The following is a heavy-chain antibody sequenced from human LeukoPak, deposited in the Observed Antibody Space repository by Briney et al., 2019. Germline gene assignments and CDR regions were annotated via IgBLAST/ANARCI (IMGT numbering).Heavy chain of an antibody. J-gene: IGHJ4*02. D-gene: IGHD5-18*01. Sequence: PGGSLRLSCAASGFTFSDYYMSWIRQAPGKGLEWVSYISSSGSTIYYADSVKGRFTISRDNAKNSLYLQMNSLRAEDTAVYYCAKKGKPYSYGLRTFDYWGRGTLVTVSS. CDR2: ISSSGSTI. V-gene: IGHV3-11*01. CDR1: GFTFSDYY. CDR3: AKKGKPYSYGLRTFDY.